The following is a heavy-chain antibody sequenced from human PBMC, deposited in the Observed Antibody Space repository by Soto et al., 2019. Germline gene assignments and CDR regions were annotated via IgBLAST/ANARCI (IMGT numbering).Heavy chain of an antibody. CDR2: IYYSGST. D-gene: IGHD3-3*01. J-gene: IGHJ4*02. CDR1: GGSISSSSYY. V-gene: IGHV4-39*01. CDR3: ARGSHYDFWSGNGNFDY. Sequence: SETLSLTCTVSGGSISSSSYYWGWIRQPPGKGLEWIGSIYYSGSTYYNPSLKSRVTISVDTSKNQFSLKLSSVTAADTSVYYCARGSHYDFWSGNGNFDYWGQGTLVTVSS.